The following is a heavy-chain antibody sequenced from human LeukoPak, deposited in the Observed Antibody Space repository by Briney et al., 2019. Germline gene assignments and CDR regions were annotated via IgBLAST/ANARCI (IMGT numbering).Heavy chain of an antibody. CDR2: IYPGDSDT. CDR1: GYSFTSYW. J-gene: IGHJ4*02. CDR3: ARGPARPYYYDSSGYYYHPPPGDC. D-gene: IGHD3-22*01. Sequence: PGESLKISCKGSGYSFTSYWIGWVRQMPGKGLEWMGIIYPGDSDTRYSPSFQGQVTISADKSISTAYLQWSSLKASDTAMYYCARGPARPYYYDSSGYYYHPPPGDCWGQGTLVTVSS. V-gene: IGHV5-51*01.